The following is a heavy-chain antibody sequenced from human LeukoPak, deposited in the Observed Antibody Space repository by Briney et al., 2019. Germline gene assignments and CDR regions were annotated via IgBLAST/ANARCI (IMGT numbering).Heavy chain of an antibody. V-gene: IGHV1-2*06. D-gene: IGHD3-10*01. CDR3: AREDYYDAFDI. J-gene: IGHJ3*02. CDR1: GHTFTGYY. CDR2: INPNSGGT. Sequence: ASVKVSCKASGHTFTGYYMHWVRQAPGQGLEWMGRINPNSGGTNYAQKFQGRVTMTRDTSISTAYMELSRLRSDDTAVYYCAREDYYDAFDIWGQGTMVTVSS.